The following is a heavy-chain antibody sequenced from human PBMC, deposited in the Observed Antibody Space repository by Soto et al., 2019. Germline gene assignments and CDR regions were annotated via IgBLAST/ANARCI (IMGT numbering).Heavy chain of an antibody. CDR3: ARVQCSGVPLDF. D-gene: IGHD3-10*02. CDR2: IYYTGNT. V-gene: IGHV4-31*01. CDR1: GGSISSGGYY. J-gene: IGHJ4*02. Sequence: QVQLQESGPGLVKPSQTLSLTCTVSGGSISSGGYYWSWIRQHPGKGLEWIGHIYYTGNTYYNPSLKSHVTISVDTSRNQFSLKVKSVTAADTAVYYCARVQCSGVPLDFWGQGALVTVSS.